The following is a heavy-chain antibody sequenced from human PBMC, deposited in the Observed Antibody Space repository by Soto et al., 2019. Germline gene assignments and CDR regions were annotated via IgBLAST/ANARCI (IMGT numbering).Heavy chain of an antibody. Sequence: SETLSLTCTVSGGSISSYYWSWIRQPPGKGLEWIGYIYYSGSTNYNPSLKSRVTISVDTSKNQFSLKLSSVTAADTAVYYFAREIVRGAAAGTRNWFDPWGQGTLVTISS. CDR2: IYYSGST. D-gene: IGHD6-13*01. V-gene: IGHV4-59*01. CDR1: GGSISSYY. J-gene: IGHJ5*02. CDR3: AREIVRGAAAGTRNWFDP.